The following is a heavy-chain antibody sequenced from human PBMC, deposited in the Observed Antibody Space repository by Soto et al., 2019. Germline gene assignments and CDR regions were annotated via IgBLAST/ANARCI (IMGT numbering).Heavy chain of an antibody. CDR2: MNPNSGNT. D-gene: IGHD5-12*01. V-gene: IGHV1-8*01. CDR1: AYTFSSCD. CDR3: ARARYSAYESVY. J-gene: IGHJ4*02. Sequence: QVQLVQSGAEVKKPGASVKVSCKASAYTFSSCDINWVRQATGQGLEWMGWMNPNSGNTGYAQKFQGRVTMTRNTSISTAYMELSSLRSEDTAVYYCARARYSAYESVYWGQGTLVTVSS.